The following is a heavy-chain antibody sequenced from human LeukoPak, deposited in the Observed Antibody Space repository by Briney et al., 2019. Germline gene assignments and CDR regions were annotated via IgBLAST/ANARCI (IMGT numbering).Heavy chain of an antibody. V-gene: IGHV3-21*01. CDR3: ARRAPLGIAVAGTARHYDY. CDR2: ISSSSSYI. D-gene: IGHD6-19*01. CDR1: GFTVSSNY. Sequence: GGSLRLSCAASGFTVSSNYMSWVRQAPGKGLEWVSSISSSSSYIYYADSVKGRFTISRDNAKNSLYLQMNSLGAEDTAVYYCARRAPLGIAVAGTARHYDYWGQGTLVTVSS. J-gene: IGHJ4*02.